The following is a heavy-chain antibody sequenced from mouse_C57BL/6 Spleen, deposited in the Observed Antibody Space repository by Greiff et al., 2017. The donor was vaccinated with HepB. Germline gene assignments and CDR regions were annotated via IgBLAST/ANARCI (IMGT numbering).Heavy chain of an antibody. CDR1: GFTFSSYA. Sequence: EVHLVESGGGLVKPGGSLKLSCAASGFTFSSYAMSWVRQTPEKRLEWVATISDGGSYTYYPDNVKGRFTISRDNAKNNLYLQMSHLKSEDTAMYYCARAPYGYDYWGQGTTLTVSS. CDR2: ISDGGSYT. V-gene: IGHV5-4*01. J-gene: IGHJ2*01. D-gene: IGHD2-2*01. CDR3: ARAPYGYDY.